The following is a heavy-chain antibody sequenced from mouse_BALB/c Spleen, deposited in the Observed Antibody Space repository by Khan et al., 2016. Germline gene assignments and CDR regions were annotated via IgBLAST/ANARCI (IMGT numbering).Heavy chain of an antibody. V-gene: IGHV3-8*02. CDR3: SGYYGHFFDY. CDR1: GDSITSGY. Sequence: EVQLQESGPSLVKPSQTLSLTCSVTGDSITSGYWNWIRKFPGNKLEYMGYISYSGSTYYNPSLKSRISINRDTSTSQYYLQLTSVTTEDTATSICSGYYGHFFDYWGQGTTLTVSS. D-gene: IGHD1-1*02. CDR2: ISYSGST. J-gene: IGHJ2*01.